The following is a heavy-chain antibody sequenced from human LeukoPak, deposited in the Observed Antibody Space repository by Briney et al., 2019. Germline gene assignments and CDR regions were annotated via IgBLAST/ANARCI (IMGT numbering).Heavy chain of an antibody. Sequence: ASVKVSCKVSGYTLTELSMHWVRQAPGKGLEWMGGFEPEDGETIYAQKFQGRVTMTEDTSTDTAYMELSSLRSEDTAVYYCATLRGQYYYYYGMDVWGQRTTVTVSS. CDR3: ATLRGQYYYYYGMDV. D-gene: IGHD3-10*01. V-gene: IGHV1-24*01. CDR1: GYTLTELS. J-gene: IGHJ6*02. CDR2: FEPEDGET.